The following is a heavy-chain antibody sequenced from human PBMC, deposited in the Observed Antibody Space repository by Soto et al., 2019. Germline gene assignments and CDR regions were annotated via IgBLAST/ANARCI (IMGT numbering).Heavy chain of an antibody. CDR2: VSSDGSVT. CDR3: AKEGSGSHRSFAY. J-gene: IGHJ4*02. Sequence: QAQLVESGGGVVQPGRSLRLSCAASGFRFSSHGMQWVRQAPGEGLEWVAVVSSDGSVTYYADSVKGRFTISRDNSRNTMYLQMDSLRPEDTGVYYCAKEGSGSHRSFAYWGLGTLVTVSS. CDR1: GFRFSSHG. V-gene: IGHV3-30*18. D-gene: IGHD1-26*01.